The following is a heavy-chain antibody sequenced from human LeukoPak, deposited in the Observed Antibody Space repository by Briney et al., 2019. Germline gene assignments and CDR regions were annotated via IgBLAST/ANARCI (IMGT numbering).Heavy chain of an antibody. D-gene: IGHD5-18*01. J-gene: IGHJ4*02. Sequence: SETLSLTCAVYGGSFSGYYWSWIRQPPGKGLEWIGEINHSGSTNYNPSLKSRVTISVDTSKNQFSLKLSSVTAADTAVYYCASNFSPDAFGYSFGYWGQGTLVTVSS. CDR1: GGSFSGYY. V-gene: IGHV4-34*01. CDR3: ASNFSPDAFGYSFGY. CDR2: INHSGST.